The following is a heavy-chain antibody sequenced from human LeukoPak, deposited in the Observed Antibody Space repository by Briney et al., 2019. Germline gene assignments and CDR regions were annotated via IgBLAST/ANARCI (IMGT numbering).Heavy chain of an antibody. CDR1: GFTFSSYA. D-gene: IGHD6-13*01. J-gene: IGHJ4*02. V-gene: IGHV3-23*01. CDR2: ISGSGGST. Sequence: GGSLRLSRAASGFTFSSYAMSWVRQAPGKGLEWVSVISGSGGSTYYADSVKGRFTISRDNSKNTLYLQMNSLRAEDTAVYYCAKGGRGSSSWFDYWGQGTLVTVSS. CDR3: AKGGRGSSSWFDY.